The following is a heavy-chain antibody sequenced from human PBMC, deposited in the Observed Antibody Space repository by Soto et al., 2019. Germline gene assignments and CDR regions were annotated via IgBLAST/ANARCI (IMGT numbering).Heavy chain of an antibody. V-gene: IGHV3-23*01. CDR2: LTNSASTT. J-gene: IGHJ4*02. CDR3: ARDGGGGYYDSSGYMGV. D-gene: IGHD3-22*01. Sequence: EVQLLESGGGLVRPGGSLRLSCVASGFTFGSYAMTWVRQAPGKGLEWVSALTNSASTTYYADSVTGRFTISRDNSKNTLSLQMNSLRAEDTAVYYCARDGGGGYYDSSGYMGVWGQGTLVTVSS. CDR1: GFTFGSYA.